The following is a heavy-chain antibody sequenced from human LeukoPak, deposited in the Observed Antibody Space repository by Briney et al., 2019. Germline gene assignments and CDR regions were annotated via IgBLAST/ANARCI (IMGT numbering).Heavy chain of an antibody. Sequence: GGSLRLSCEASGFTFSSYAMTWVRQAPGKGLEWVSGIYASGSATHYADTVKGRFTISRDNSKNTLYLQMNSLRAEDTAVYYCAKRPRDSSGYYLGAFDMWGRGTMVTVSS. D-gene: IGHD3-22*01. J-gene: IGHJ3*02. CDR3: AKRPRDSSGYYLGAFDM. CDR1: GFTFSSYA. V-gene: IGHV3-23*01. CDR2: IYASGSAT.